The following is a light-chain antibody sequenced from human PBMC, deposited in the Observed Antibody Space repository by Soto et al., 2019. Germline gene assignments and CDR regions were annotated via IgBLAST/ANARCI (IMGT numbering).Light chain of an antibody. CDR2: GSS. CDR3: QQYGRSPLT. V-gene: IGKV3-20*01. J-gene: IGKJ4*01. Sequence: EIVLTQSPGTLSLSPGERATLSCRASQSVSSSNLAWYQQKPGQAPRLLIYGSSSRAAGIPDRFSGGGSGTDFTLTISRLEPEDFAVYYCQQYGRSPLTFGGGTKV. CDR1: QSVSSSN.